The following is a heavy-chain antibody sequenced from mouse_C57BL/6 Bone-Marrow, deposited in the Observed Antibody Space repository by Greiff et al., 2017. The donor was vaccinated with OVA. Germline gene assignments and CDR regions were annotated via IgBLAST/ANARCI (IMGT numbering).Heavy chain of an antibody. CDR2: ISSGSSTI. D-gene: IGHD1-1*01. J-gene: IGHJ2*01. Sequence: EVKLMESGGGLVKPGGSLKLSCAASGFTFSDYGMHWVRQAPEKGLEWVAYISSGSSTIYYADTVKGRFTISRDNAKNTLFLQMTSLRSEDTAMYYCARDVIGSSYPYYFDYWGQGTTLTVSS. CDR3: ARDVIGSSYPYYFDY. V-gene: IGHV5-17*01. CDR1: GFTFSDYG.